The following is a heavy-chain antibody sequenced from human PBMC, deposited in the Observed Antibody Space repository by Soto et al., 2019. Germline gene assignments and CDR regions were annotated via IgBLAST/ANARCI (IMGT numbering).Heavy chain of an antibody. V-gene: IGHV1-18*01. D-gene: IGHD2-2*01. Sequence: ASVKVSCKASGYTLTSYGISWVRQAPGQGLEWMGWISAYNGNTNYAQKLQGRVTMTTDTSTSTAYMELRSLRSDDTAVYYCARGLDCSSTSCYWYYYYYGMDVWGQGTTVTVSS. CDR1: GYTLTSYG. CDR3: ARGLDCSSTSCYWYYYYYGMDV. CDR2: ISAYNGNT. J-gene: IGHJ6*02.